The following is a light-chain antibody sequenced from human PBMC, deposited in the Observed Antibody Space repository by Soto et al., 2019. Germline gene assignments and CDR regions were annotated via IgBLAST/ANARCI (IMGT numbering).Light chain of an antibody. CDR1: SGSVSTTYY. V-gene: IGLV8-61*01. CDR2: STN. Sequence: QAVVTQEPSFSVSPGGTVTLTCGLSSGSVSTTYYPSWYQQTPGQAPRTLIYSTNTHSSGVPDRFSGSILGNKAALTIAGAQPDDESDYYCVFYRGSGLSVFGGGTKVTVL. CDR3: VFYRGSGLSV. J-gene: IGLJ3*02.